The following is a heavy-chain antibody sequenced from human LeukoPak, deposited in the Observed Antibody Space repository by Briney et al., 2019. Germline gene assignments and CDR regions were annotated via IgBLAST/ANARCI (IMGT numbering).Heavy chain of an antibody. V-gene: IGHV3-74*01. D-gene: IGHD6-6*01. J-gene: IGHJ6*03. CDR3: ARGHIAARPSHYYMDV. CDR1: GFTFSSYW. CDR2: INSDGSST. Sequence: PGGSMRHSCAASGFTFSSYWMHWVRQSPGKGLVWVSRINSDGSSTSYADSVKGRFTISRDNAKNTLYLQMNSLRAEDTAVYYCARGHIAARPSHYYMDVWGKGTTVTVSS.